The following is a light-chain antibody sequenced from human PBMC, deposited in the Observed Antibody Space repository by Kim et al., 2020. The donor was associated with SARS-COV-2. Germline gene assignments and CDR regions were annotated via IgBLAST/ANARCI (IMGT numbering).Light chain of an antibody. V-gene: IGKV1-5*03. J-gene: IGKJ3*01. CDR1: QSLDDW. Sequence: DIQMTQSPSTPSANVGDRVIITCRASQSLDDWLAWYQHKPGKAPKLLIYMTSSLESGVPSRFSGSGSGTEFTLTISSLQPDDFATYYCQQYRYYSYTFGPGTKVDIK. CDR2: MTS. CDR3: QQYRYYSYT.